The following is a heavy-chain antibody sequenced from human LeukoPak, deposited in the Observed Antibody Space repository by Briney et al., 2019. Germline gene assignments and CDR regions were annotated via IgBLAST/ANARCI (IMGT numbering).Heavy chain of an antibody. CDR3: AGQYDYSQNSWFDP. J-gene: IGHJ5*02. V-gene: IGHV4-30-4*01. CDR2: IYYSGST. Sequence: SETLSLTCAVSGGSISSGDYYWSWIRQPPGKGLEWIGYIYYSGSTYYNPSLKSRVTISVDTSKNQFSLKLSSVTAADTAVYYCAGQYDYSQNSWFDPWGQGTLVTVSS. CDR1: GGSISSGDYY. D-gene: IGHD4-11*01.